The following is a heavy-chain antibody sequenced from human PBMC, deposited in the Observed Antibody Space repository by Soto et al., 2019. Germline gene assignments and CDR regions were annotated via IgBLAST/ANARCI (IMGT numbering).Heavy chain of an antibody. V-gene: IGHV1-18*01. J-gene: IGHJ4*02. CDR3: ARDGDYDFLTGYYMVGY. D-gene: IGHD3-9*01. Sequence: QVQLVQSGAEVKKPGASVKVSCKASGYTFTSYGISWVRQAPGQGLEWMGWISAYNGNTNYAQKLQGRVTMTTDTSTSIAYMALRSMRSDDTAVYYCARDGDYDFLTGYYMVGYCGQGTLVTVSS. CDR1: GYTFTSYG. CDR2: ISAYNGNT.